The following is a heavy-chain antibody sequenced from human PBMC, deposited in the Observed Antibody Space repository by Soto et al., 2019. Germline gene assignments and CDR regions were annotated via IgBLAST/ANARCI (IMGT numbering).Heavy chain of an antibody. Sequence: QLQLQESGPGLVKPSETLSLTCTVSGGSISSSSYYWGWIRQPPGKGLEWIGSIYYSGSTYYNPSLNSRVTISVDTSKNQFSLKLSSVTAADTAVYYCARLVEILGSYYFDYWGQGTLVTVSS. D-gene: IGHD5-12*01. CDR3: ARLVEILGSYYFDY. CDR1: GGSISSSSYY. V-gene: IGHV4-39*01. CDR2: IYYSGST. J-gene: IGHJ4*02.